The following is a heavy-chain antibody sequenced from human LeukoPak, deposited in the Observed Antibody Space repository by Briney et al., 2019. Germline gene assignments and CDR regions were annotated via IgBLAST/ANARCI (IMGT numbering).Heavy chain of an antibody. J-gene: IGHJ4*02. V-gene: IGHV3-64D*09. D-gene: IGHD3-22*01. Sequence: GGSLRLSCSASGFSFSSNAMHWVRQAPGRGLEYVSGISSNGGSTGYADSVKGRFTISRDNYKRGMFLQMSSLRPEDTAIYYCASTYHYDSSGYYPFDYWGQGTLVTVSS. CDR1: GFSFSSNA. CDR2: ISSNGGST. CDR3: ASTYHYDSSGYYPFDY.